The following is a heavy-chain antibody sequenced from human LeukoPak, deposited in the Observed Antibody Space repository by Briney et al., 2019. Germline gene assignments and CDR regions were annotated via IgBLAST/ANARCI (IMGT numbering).Heavy chain of an antibody. J-gene: IGHJ4*02. CDR3: ARGSPVTTADY. CDR2: ISSNGGST. CDR1: GFTFSSYA. V-gene: IGHV3-64*01. Sequence: GGSLRLSCAASGFTFSSYAMLWVRQAPGKGLEYVSAISSNGGSTYYANSVKGRFTISRDNSKNTLYLQMGSLRAEDMAVYYCARGSPVTTADYWGQGTLVTVSS. D-gene: IGHD4-17*01.